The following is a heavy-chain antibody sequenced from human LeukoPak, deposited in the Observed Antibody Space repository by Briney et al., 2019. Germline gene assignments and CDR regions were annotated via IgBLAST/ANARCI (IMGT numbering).Heavy chain of an antibody. J-gene: IGHJ4*02. V-gene: IGHV3-7*03. Sequence: GASLRLSCAASGLTLSSYSMEWVRQAPGKGLEYMASIKQDGSEAYYVDSVKGRFTIYRDNAKDSLDLQMHNLRAEDTGVYYCAALIIGRAFDYWGQGTLVIVSS. CDR2: IKQDGSEA. CDR3: AALIIGRAFDY. D-gene: IGHD1-26*01. CDR1: GLTLSSYS.